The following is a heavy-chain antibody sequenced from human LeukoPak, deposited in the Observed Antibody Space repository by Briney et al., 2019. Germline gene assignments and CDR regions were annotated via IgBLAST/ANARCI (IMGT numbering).Heavy chain of an antibody. CDR1: GFTFSNAW. CDR3: TSDLEWELLDY. D-gene: IGHD1-26*01. V-gene: IGHV3-15*01. Sequence: GGSLRLSCAASGFTFSNAWMSWVRQAPGKGLEWVGRIKSKTDGGTTDYAAPVNGRFTISRDDPINMVYLQMNSLKSEDTAVYCCTSDLEWELLDYWGQGTLVTVSS. J-gene: IGHJ4*02. CDR2: IKSKTDGGTT.